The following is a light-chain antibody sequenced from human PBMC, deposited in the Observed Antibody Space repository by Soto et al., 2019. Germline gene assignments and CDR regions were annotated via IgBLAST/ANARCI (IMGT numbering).Light chain of an antibody. V-gene: IGKV1-27*01. CDR2: AAS. CDR3: QKYNSAPLT. Sequence: DIQMTQSPSSLSASVGDRVTITCRASQGIRNYLAWYQQKSGKVPKLLIYAASTLQSGVSSRFSGSGSGTDFTLTISSLQPEDVATYYCQKYNSAPLTFGPGTKVDIK. CDR1: QGIRNY. J-gene: IGKJ3*01.